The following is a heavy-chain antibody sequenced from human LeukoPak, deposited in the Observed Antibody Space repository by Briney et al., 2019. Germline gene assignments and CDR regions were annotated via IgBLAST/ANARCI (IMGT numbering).Heavy chain of an antibody. J-gene: IGHJ4*02. Sequence: PGTSLRLSCAASGFTFSGRGMHWVRQAPGKGLEWVAVISYDRANKYYADSVRGRFTISRDNSKNTLYLQMNSLRAEDTAVYYCAKGRDYSSSWLDYWGQGTLVTVSS. CDR2: ISYDRANK. CDR3: AKGRDYSSSWLDY. V-gene: IGHV3-30*18. D-gene: IGHD6-13*01. CDR1: GFTFSGRG.